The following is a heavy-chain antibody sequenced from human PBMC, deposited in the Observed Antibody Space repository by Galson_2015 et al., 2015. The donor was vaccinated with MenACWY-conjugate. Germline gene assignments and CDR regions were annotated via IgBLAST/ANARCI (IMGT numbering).Heavy chain of an antibody. CDR2: INAGNGNT. J-gene: IGHJ5*02. CDR3: ARNPKVTMLRGAGWFDP. D-gene: IGHD3-10*01. Sequence: SVKVSCKASRYTFTSYGMHWVRQAPGQRLEWMGWINAGNGNTKYAQKFQGRVTMTRDTSASTAYMGLSSLTSEDTAVYYCARNPKVTMLRGAGWFDPWGQGTLVIVSS. V-gene: IGHV1-3*01. CDR1: RYTFTSYG.